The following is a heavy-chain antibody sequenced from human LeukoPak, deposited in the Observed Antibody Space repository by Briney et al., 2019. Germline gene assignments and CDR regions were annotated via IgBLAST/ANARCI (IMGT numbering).Heavy chain of an antibody. J-gene: IGHJ3*02. Sequence: GGSLRLSCAASGFTFSSYSMNWVRQAPGKGLEWVSSISSSSSYIYYADSVKGRFTISRDNAKNSLYLQMNSLRAEDTAVYYCAKASDYSSSWPDAFDIWGQGTMVTVSS. CDR1: GFTFSSYS. D-gene: IGHD6-13*01. CDR3: AKASDYSSSWPDAFDI. V-gene: IGHV3-21*04. CDR2: ISSSSSYI.